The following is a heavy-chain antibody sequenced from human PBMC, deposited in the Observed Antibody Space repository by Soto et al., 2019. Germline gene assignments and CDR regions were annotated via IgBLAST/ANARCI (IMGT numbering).Heavy chain of an antibody. Sequence: SETLSLTCAVSGDSISSGANYWSWVRQSPGKGLEWIGYIYRSVSSFFNPSLRSRLTMSVDTSKNQFSLRLSSVTAADTALYYCVGGLGYCSTTTCTENWSDPCGPGILVTVSS. J-gene: IGHJ5*02. V-gene: IGHV4-30-2*06. CDR2: IYRSVSS. CDR1: GDSISSGANY. D-gene: IGHD2-2*03. CDR3: VGGLGYCSTTTCTENWSDP.